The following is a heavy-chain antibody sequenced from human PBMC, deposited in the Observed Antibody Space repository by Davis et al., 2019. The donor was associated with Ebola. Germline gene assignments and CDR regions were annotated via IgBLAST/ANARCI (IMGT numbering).Heavy chain of an antibody. CDR2: INHSGST. D-gene: IGHD3-3*01. V-gene: IGHV4-34*01. CDR1: GGSFSGYY. Sequence: SETLSLTCAVYGGSFSGYYWSWIRQPPGKGLEWIGEINHSGSTNYNPPLKSRITISVDTSKNQFSLKLSSVTAADTAVYYCARGPITIFGVVILYYFDYWGQGTLVTVSS. J-gene: IGHJ4*02. CDR3: ARGPITIFGVVILYYFDY.